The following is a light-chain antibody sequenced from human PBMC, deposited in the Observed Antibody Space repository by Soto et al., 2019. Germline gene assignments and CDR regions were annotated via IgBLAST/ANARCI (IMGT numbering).Light chain of an antibody. CDR1: QGVTNY. V-gene: IGKV1-9*01. CDR2: GAS. CDR3: QQLHGYPWT. Sequence: DIQLTQSPSFLSASVGDSVTLTCRASQGVTNYVAWYQQKPGKVPNLLIYGASTLQSGVPSRFSGSGSGTEFTLTISSLQPEDFATYYCQQLHGYPWTFGQGTKVEIK. J-gene: IGKJ1*01.